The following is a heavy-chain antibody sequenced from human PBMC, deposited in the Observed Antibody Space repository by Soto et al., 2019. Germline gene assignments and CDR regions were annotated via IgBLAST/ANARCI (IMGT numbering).Heavy chain of an antibody. Sequence: PSETLSLTCTVSGGSISSGDYYWSWIRQPPGKGLEWIGYIYYSGSTYYNPSLKSRVTISVDTSKNQFSLKLSSVTAADTAVYYCARDRADGYCSSTSCYKGGFDPWRQRTLVTVSS. D-gene: IGHD2-2*02. CDR1: GGSISSGDYY. V-gene: IGHV4-30-4*01. J-gene: IGHJ5*02. CDR2: IYYSGST. CDR3: ARDRADGYCSSTSCYKGGFDP.